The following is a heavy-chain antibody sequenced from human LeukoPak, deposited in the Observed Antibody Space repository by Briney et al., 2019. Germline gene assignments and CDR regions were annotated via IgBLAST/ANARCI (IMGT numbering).Heavy chain of an antibody. D-gene: IGHD1-26*01. V-gene: IGHV4-34*01. CDR3: ARHRARSGSNTAYDY. Sequence: SETLSLTCAVYGGSFSGYYWSWIRQPPGKGLEWIGEINHSGSTNYNPSLKSRVTISVDTSKNQFSLRLSSVTAADTAVYHCARHRARSGSNTAYDYWGQGTLVTVSS. J-gene: IGHJ4*02. CDR1: GGSFSGYY. CDR2: INHSGST.